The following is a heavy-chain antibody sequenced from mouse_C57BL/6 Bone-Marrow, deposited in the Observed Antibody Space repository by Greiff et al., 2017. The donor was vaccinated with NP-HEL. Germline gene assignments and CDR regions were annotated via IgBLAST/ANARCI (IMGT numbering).Heavy chain of an antibody. CDR2: INPSNGGT. CDR1: GYTFTDYY. CDR3: AKNYYSMLDY. Sequence: VQLKQSGPVLVKPGASVKLSCKASGYTFTDYYMNWVKQSPGQSLEWIGIINPSNGGTSYNQKFKGKATLTVDKSSSTAYMQLSSLTSEDSAVYYCAKNYYSMLDYWGQGTLVTVSA. V-gene: IGHV1-19*01. J-gene: IGHJ3*01. D-gene: IGHD2-5*01.